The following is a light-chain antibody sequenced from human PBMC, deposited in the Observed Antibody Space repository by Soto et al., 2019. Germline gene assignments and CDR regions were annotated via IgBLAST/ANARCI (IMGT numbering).Light chain of an antibody. Sequence: EIVLTQSPGTLSLSPGERATLSCRASQSVSSSYLAWYQQKPGQAPRPLIYGASSRAIGIPDRFSGSGSGTDFPLTISRLEPEDFEVYYCQQYGSSPWTFGQGTKVEIK. J-gene: IGKJ1*01. CDR3: QQYGSSPWT. CDR1: QSVSSSY. V-gene: IGKV3-20*01. CDR2: GAS.